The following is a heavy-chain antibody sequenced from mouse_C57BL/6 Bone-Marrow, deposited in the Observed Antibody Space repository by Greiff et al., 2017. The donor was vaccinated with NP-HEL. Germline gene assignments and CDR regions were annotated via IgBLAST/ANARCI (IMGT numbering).Heavy chain of an antibody. J-gene: IGHJ1*03. CDR3: TTDYERYFDV. D-gene: IGHD2-4*01. CDR1: GFTIKDDY. Sequence: VQLQQSGAELVRPGASVKLSCTASGFTIKDDYMHWVKQRPEQGLEWIGWIDPENGDTEYASKFQGKATITADTSSNTAYLQRSSLTSEDTAVYYCTTDYERYFDVWGTGTTVTVSA. CDR2: IDPENGDT. V-gene: IGHV14-4*01.